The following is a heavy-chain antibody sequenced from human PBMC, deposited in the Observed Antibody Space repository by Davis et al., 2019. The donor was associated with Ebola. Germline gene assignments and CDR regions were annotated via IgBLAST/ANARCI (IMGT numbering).Heavy chain of an antibody. Sequence: GESLKISCAASGFIFSDYWMNWVRQTPGKGLVWVSRIFYDETTTNYADSVKGRFTISRDNARNTLFLQMNSLRPEDTAVYYCAKQSGGDTSGWYQRYNWFDPWGQGTLVTVSS. V-gene: IGHV3-74*01. J-gene: IGHJ5*02. CDR3: AKQSGGDTSGWYQRYNWFDP. CDR1: GFIFSDYW. D-gene: IGHD6-19*01. CDR2: IFYDETTT.